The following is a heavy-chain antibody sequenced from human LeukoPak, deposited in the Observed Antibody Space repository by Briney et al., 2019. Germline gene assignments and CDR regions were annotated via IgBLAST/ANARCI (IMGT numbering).Heavy chain of an antibody. D-gene: IGHD6-13*01. CDR2: INPNSGGT. J-gene: IGHJ4*02. Sequence: ASVKVSCKASGYTFTDYYMHWVRQAPGQGLEWLGWINPNSGGTNYAQKFQGRVTMTRDTSISTAYMELSRLRSDDTAVYYCARGGRYSSSWTDYWGQGTLVTVSS. CDR1: GYTFTDYY. V-gene: IGHV1-2*02. CDR3: ARGGRYSSSWTDY.